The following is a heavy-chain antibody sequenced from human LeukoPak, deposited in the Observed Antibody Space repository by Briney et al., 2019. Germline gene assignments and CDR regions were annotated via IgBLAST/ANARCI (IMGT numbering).Heavy chain of an antibody. V-gene: IGHV4-39*01. D-gene: IGHD5-18*01. CDR2: IYYSGST. J-gene: IGHJ4*02. Sequence: SETLSLNCTVSGGSISSSSYYWGWIRQPPGKGLEWIGSIYYSGSTYYNPSLKSRVTISVDTSKNQFSLKLSSVTAADTAVYYCARHILDTAMAEYYFDYWGQGTLVTVSS. CDR1: GGSISSSSYY. CDR3: ARHILDTAMAEYYFDY.